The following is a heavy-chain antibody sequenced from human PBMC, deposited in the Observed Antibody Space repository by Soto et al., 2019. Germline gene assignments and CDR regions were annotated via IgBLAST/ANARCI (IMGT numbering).Heavy chain of an antibody. CDR1: GDSISSSNW. CDR3: ARARITYYDFWSGYSMYYHYGMDV. CDR2: IYHRGSP. D-gene: IGHD3-3*01. Sequence: SETLSLTCAVSGDSISSSNWWSWVRQSPGKGLEWIGEIYHRGSPDYNPSLKRRVTISVDKPKNQFSLKLSSVTAADTAVYYCARARITYYDFWSGYSMYYHYGMDVWGQGTTVTVSS. J-gene: IGHJ6*02. V-gene: IGHV4-4*02.